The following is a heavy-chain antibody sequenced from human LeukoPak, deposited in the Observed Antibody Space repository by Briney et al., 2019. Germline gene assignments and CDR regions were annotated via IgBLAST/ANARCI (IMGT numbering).Heavy chain of an antibody. Sequence: SVTVSFKASGGTFNSYAISWVRQAPGQGMEWMGGIIPIFGRANYAQKFQGRVTITEDESTTTAYMDLSSLRSEDTAVYYCAASCTSCYPPYFDYWGQGTLLTVSS. V-gene: IGHV1-69*13. D-gene: IGHD2-2*01. CDR1: GGTFNSYA. CDR2: IIPIFGRA. J-gene: IGHJ4*02. CDR3: AASCTSCYPPYFDY.